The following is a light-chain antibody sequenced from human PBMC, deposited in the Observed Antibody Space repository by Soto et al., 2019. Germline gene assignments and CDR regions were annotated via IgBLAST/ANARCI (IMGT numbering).Light chain of an antibody. CDR3: LQHFNFSWT. CDR2: AAS. V-gene: IGKV1-6*01. J-gene: IGKJ1*01. CDR1: RDIGND. Sequence: AIQMTQSPSSLSASVGDRVTITCRASRDIGNDLGWYQQKPGKAPKHLIFAASNLQSGVPSRFSGGGPGTDFTLTISSLQADDFATYYCLQHFNFSWTFGQGTKVDIK.